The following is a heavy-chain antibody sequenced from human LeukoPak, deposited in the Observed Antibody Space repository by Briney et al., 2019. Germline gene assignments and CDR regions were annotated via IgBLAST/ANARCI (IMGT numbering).Heavy chain of an antibody. V-gene: IGHV4-39*07. J-gene: IGHJ3*02. Sequence: SETLSLTCTVSGGSISRRSYYWGWIRQPPGKGLEWIGTIYSSGSTYSNPSLKSRVTISLDTSKSQLSLKVSSVTAADTAVYYCARSDGYGLVGIWGKGTMVTVSS. CDR1: GGSISRRSYY. D-gene: IGHD3-10*01. CDR3: ARSDGYGLVGI. CDR2: IYSSGST.